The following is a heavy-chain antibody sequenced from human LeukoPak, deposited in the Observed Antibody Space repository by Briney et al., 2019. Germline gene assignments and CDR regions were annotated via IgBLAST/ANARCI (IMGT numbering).Heavy chain of an antibody. Sequence: SGPTLVNPTQTLTLTCTFSGFSLSTSGMCVSWIRQPPGKALEWLARIDWDDDKYYSTSLKTRLTISKDTSKNQVVLTMTNTDPVDTATYYCARIRTPYGSGSYYNFDWGQGTLVTVSS. CDR3: ARIRTPYGSGSYYNFD. J-gene: IGHJ4*02. D-gene: IGHD3-10*01. CDR2: IDWDDDK. CDR1: GFSLSTSGMC. V-gene: IGHV2-70*11.